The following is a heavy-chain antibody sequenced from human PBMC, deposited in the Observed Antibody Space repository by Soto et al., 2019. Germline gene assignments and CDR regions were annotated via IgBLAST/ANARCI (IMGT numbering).Heavy chain of an antibody. V-gene: IGHV3-21*01. D-gene: IGHD3-10*01. Sequence: EVQLVESGGGLVKPGGSLRLSCAASGFTFSPSNMNLFLQSPGKGLEWVSSISTGSSYIYYADSVKGRFTISRDNAKNSLFLQINSLRAEDTAVYYCARESGDGWFDPWGQGTLVTVSS. CDR2: ISTGSSYI. CDR1: GFTFSPSN. CDR3: ARESGDGWFDP. J-gene: IGHJ5*02.